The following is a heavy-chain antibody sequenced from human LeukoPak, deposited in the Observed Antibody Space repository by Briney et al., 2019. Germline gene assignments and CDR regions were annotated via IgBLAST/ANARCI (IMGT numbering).Heavy chain of an antibody. D-gene: IGHD3-10*01. Sequence: ASVKVSCKASGYTFTSYGISWVRQAPGQGLEWMGWISAYNGNTNYAQKLQGRVTMTTDTSTSTAYMELRSLRSDDTAVYYCARDRTITMVRGVIIIGKAFDIWGQGTMVTVSS. J-gene: IGHJ3*02. CDR2: ISAYNGNT. CDR1: GYTFTSYG. V-gene: IGHV1-18*01. CDR3: ARDRTITMVRGVIIIGKAFDI.